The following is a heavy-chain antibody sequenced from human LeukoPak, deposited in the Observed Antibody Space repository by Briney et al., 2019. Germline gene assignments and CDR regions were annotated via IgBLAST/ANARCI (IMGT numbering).Heavy chain of an antibody. CDR2: ISWNSGSI. J-gene: IGHJ3*02. D-gene: IGHD3-22*01. V-gene: IGHV3-9*01. Sequence: GGSLRLSCAASGFTFDDYAMHWVRPAPGKGLEWVSGISWNSGSIGYADSVKGRFTISRDNAKNSLYLQMNSLRAEDTALYYCAKDIGLDSSGYYAYDAFDIWGQGTMVTVSS. CDR3: AKDIGLDSSGYYAYDAFDI. CDR1: GFTFDDYA.